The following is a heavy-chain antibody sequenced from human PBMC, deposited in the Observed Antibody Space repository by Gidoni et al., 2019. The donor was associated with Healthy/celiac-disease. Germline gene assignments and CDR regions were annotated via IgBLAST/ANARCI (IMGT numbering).Heavy chain of an antibody. D-gene: IGHD3-10*01. V-gene: IGHV3-30-3*01. Sequence: QVQLVESGGGVVQPGRSLRLPCAAPGSPPSSYALHRVRQAPGKGLELVAVISYDGSNKYYADSVKGRFTISRDNSKSTLCLQMNSLRAEDTAVYYCARVRRPITMVRGVIPPDAFDIWGQGTMVTVSS. CDR3: ARVRRPITMVRGVIPPDAFDI. CDR1: GSPPSSYA. CDR2: ISYDGSNK. J-gene: IGHJ3*02.